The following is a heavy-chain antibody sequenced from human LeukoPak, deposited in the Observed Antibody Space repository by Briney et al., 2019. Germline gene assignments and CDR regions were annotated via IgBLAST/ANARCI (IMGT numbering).Heavy chain of an antibody. J-gene: IGHJ4*02. Sequence: ASATLSLTCAVYGGSFSGYYWSWIRQPPGKGLEWIGEINHSGSTNYNPSLKSRVTISVDTSKNQFSLKLSSVTAADTAVYYCAAFNCTNGVCYTSDYWGQGTLVTVSS. CDR1: GGSFSGYY. CDR3: AAFNCTNGVCYTSDY. V-gene: IGHV4-34*01. CDR2: INHSGST. D-gene: IGHD2-8*01.